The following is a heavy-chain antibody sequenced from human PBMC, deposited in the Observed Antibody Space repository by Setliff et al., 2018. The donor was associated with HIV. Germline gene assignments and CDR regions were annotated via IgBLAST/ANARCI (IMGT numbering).Heavy chain of an antibody. CDR1: GYTLTEVS. CDR2: VDFEDGAK. J-gene: IGHJ3*02. V-gene: IGHV1-24*01. D-gene: IGHD2-15*01. Sequence: ASVKVSCKLSGYTLTEVSMNWVRQAPGKGLEWMGGVDFEDGAKLYAQSFLGKLTMTEDTSTDTAYMDLSSLRSEDTAVYYCTRGQDVVVLSPTGSDAFDIWGRGTMVTVSS. CDR3: TRGQDVVVLSPTGSDAFDI.